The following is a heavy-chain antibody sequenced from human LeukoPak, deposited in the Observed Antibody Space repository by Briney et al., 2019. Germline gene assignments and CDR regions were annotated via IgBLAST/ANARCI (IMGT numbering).Heavy chain of an antibody. J-gene: IGHJ4*02. CDR3: ALDSSGYWGYFDY. V-gene: IGHV4-61*08. CDR2: IYYSGST. Sequence: PSETLSLTCTVSGGSISSGDYYWSWIRQPPGKGLEWIGYIYYSGSTNYNPSLKSRVTMSVDTSKNQFSLKLSSVTAADTAVYYCALDSSGYWGYFDYWGQGTLVTVSS. CDR1: GGSISSGDYY. D-gene: IGHD3-22*01.